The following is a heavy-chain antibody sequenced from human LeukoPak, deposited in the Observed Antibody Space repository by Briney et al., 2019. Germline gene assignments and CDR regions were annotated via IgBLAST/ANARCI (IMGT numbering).Heavy chain of an antibody. V-gene: IGHV3-9*01. CDR2: ISWNSGSI. CDR3: ARDRGYGDYPTTYYYGMDV. Sequence: GGSLRLSCAASGFTFDDYAMHWVRQAPGKGLEWVSGISWNSGSIGYADSVKGRFTISRDNAKNSLYLQMNSLRAEDTAVYYCARDRGYGDYPTTYYYGMDVWGQGTTVTVSS. D-gene: IGHD4-17*01. CDR1: GFTFDDYA. J-gene: IGHJ6*02.